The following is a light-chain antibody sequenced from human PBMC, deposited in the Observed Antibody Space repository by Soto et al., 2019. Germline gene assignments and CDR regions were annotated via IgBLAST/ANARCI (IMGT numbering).Light chain of an antibody. Sequence: AVRLTQSPSSLSSSTGDRVTLTCRASQGISSYLAWYQQKPGKAPKLLIHAASTLQSGVPSRFSGSGSGTAFTLTISCLQSEDFPTYYCQQYYSYPQTFGQGTKVDI. J-gene: IGKJ1*01. CDR3: QQYYSYPQT. CDR2: AAS. CDR1: QGISSY. V-gene: IGKV1-8*01.